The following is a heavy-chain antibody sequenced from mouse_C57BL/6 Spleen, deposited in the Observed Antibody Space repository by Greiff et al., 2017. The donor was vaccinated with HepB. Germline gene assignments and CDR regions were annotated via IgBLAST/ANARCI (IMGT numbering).Heavy chain of an antibody. J-gene: IGHJ1*03. CDR3: ARSPNCYGSSKYVDV. CDR2: IHPNSGST. CDR1: GYTFTSYW. D-gene: IGHD1-1*01. V-gene: IGHV1-64*01. Sequence: VQLQQPGAELVKPGASVKLSCKASGYTFTSYWMHWVKQRPGQGLEWIGMIHPNSGSTNYNEKFKSKATLTVDKSSSTAYMQLSSLTSEDSAVYYCARSPNCYGSSKYVDVWGTVTTVTFSS.